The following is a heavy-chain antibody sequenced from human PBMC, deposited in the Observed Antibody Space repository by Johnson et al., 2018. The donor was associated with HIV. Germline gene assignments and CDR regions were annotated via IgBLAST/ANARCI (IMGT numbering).Heavy chain of an antibody. J-gene: IGHJ3*02. Sequence: VQLVESGGGVVQPGRSLRLSCAASGFTFSSYAMHWVRQAPAKGLQWVAVISYDGSDKDYADSVKGRFTISRDNSKNTLYLQMSSLRAGDTAVYYCARGRASWELYDAFEIWGQGTMVIVSS. CDR2: ISYDGSDK. CDR3: ARGRASWELYDAFEI. V-gene: IGHV3-30*04. CDR1: GFTFSSYA. D-gene: IGHD1-26*01.